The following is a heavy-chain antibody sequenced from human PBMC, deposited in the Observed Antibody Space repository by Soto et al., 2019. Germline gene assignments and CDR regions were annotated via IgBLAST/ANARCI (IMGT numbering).Heavy chain of an antibody. Sequence: EVQLVESGGGLVKPGGSLRLSCAASGFTFSSYSMNWVRQAPGKGLEWVSSISSSSSYIYYADSVKGRFTISRDNAKNSLYLQMNSLRAEYTAVYYCARDDEEDYYGMDVWGQGTKVTVSS. CDR3: ARDDEEDYYGMDV. CDR1: GFTFSSYS. J-gene: IGHJ6*02. V-gene: IGHV3-21*01. CDR2: ISSSSSYI.